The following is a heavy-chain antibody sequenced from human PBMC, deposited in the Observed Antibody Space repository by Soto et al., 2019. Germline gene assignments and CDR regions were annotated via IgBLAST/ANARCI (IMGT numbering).Heavy chain of an antibody. CDR1: GFTFSSYW. V-gene: IGHV3-74*01. CDR3: ARVSSSRPDYFDY. D-gene: IGHD6-6*01. Sequence: GGSLRLCCAASGFTFSSYWMHWVRQAPGKGLVWVSRINSDGSSTSYADSVKGRFTISRDNAKNTLYLQMNSLRAEDTAVYYCARVSSSRPDYFDYWGQGTLVTVSS. CDR2: INSDGSST. J-gene: IGHJ4*02.